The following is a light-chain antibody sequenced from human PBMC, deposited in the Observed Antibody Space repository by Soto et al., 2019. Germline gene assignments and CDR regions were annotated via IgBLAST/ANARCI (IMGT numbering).Light chain of an antibody. CDR2: DAS. Sequence: IQLTQSPSSLSASVGDRVTITCRASQGISSYLAWYQQKSGKAPNLLIYDASTLQSGVPSRFSGSGSGTDFTLTISSLQPVDFATYYCQQLNSYPYTFGQGTKLEIK. V-gene: IGKV1-9*01. J-gene: IGKJ2*01. CDR1: QGISSY. CDR3: QQLNSYPYT.